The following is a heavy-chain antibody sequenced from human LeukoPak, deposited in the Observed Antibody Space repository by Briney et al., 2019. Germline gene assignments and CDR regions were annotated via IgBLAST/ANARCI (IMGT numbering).Heavy chain of an antibody. D-gene: IGHD3-16*02. CDR3: AKDVVRTFGGVIVIGGFDY. Sequence: PGGSLRLSCAASGFAFNSYAVSWVRQAPGKGLEWVSAISGSGGSTYYADSVKGRFTISRDNSKNTLYLQMNSLRAEDTAVYYCAKDVVRTFGGVIVIGGFDYWGQGTLVTVSS. CDR1: GFAFNSYA. J-gene: IGHJ4*02. V-gene: IGHV3-23*01. CDR2: ISGSGGST.